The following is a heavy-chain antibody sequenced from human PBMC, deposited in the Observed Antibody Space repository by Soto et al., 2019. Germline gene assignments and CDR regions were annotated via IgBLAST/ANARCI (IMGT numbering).Heavy chain of an antibody. CDR2: INSDGTST. J-gene: IGHJ6*02. CDR3: ARGRYYGMDV. Sequence: EVQLMESGGGLVQPGGSLRLPCAGSGFTFNTYWIHWVRQAPGKGLVWVSCINSDGTSTRYADSVKGRFTISRDNAKNTLYLQMNSLRTEDTAVYYCARGRYYGMDVWGQGTTVTVSS. CDR1: GFTFNTYW. V-gene: IGHV3-74*01.